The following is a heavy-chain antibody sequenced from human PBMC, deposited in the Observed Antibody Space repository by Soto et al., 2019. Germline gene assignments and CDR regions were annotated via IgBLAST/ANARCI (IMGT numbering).Heavy chain of an antibody. J-gene: IGHJ4*02. D-gene: IGHD3-10*01. CDR3: ARDGEAYTGYFDY. CDR1: GGTFSSYT. Sequence: QVQLVQSGAEVKKPGSSVKVSCKASGGTFSSYTISWVRQAPGQGLEWMGRIIPILGIANYAQKFLGRVTITADKSTSTAYMELSSLRSEDTAVYYCARDGEAYTGYFDYWGQGTLVTVSS. CDR2: IIPILGIA. V-gene: IGHV1-69*08.